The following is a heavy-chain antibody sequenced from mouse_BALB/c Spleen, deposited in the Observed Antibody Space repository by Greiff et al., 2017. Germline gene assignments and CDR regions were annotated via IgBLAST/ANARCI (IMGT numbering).Heavy chain of an antibody. CDR3: ARDGARGPHYYAMDY. V-gene: IGHV2-9*02. D-gene: IGHD3-3*01. Sequence: VQLVESGPGLVAPSQSLSITCTVSGFSLTSYGVHWVRQPPGKGLEWLGVIWAGGSTNYNSALMSRLSISKDNSKSQVFLKMNSLQTDDTAMYYCARDGARGPHYYAMDYWGQGTSVTVSS. CDR2: IWAGGST. CDR1: GFSLTSYG. J-gene: IGHJ4*01.